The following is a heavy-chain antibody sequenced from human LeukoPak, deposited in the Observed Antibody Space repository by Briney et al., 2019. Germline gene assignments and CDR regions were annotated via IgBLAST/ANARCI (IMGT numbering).Heavy chain of an antibody. CDR3: VRGSTLRHYQY. D-gene: IGHD3-16*01. Sequence: PSETLSLTCAVYGGSFSGYYWSWIRRPPGKGLEWIGSIYYSGSTYYNPSLKSRVTVSVDTSTNQFSLMLSSVTAADTAVYYCVRGSTLRHYQYWGQGTLVTVSS. J-gene: IGHJ4*02. CDR1: GGSFSGYY. V-gene: IGHV4-34*01. CDR2: IYYSGST.